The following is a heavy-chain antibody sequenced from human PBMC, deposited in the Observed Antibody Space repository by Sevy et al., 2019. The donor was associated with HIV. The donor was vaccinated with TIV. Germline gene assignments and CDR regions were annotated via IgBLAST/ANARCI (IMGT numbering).Heavy chain of an antibody. D-gene: IGHD2-8*01. CDR1: GFSFSHYA. CDR2: ISYDGTYK. V-gene: IGHV3-30-3*01. CDR3: ARVAVSYCTNDCYHRFDY. J-gene: IGHJ4*02. Sequence: GGSLRLSCAVSGFSFSHYAFHWVRQAPGKGLEWVSLISYDGTYKYYADSVKGGFTISRDNSKNTLYLQMNILRGNDTAVYYCARVAVSYCTNDCYHRFDYWGPGALVTVSS.